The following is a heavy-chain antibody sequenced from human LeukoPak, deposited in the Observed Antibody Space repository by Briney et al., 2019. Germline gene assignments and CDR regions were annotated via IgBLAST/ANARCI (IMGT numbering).Heavy chain of an antibody. Sequence: ASVTVSCKASGYTFTGYYMHWVRQAPGQGREWMGWINPNSGGTNYAQKFRGRVTRTRDTSISTAYMELSRLRSDDTAVYYCARGTLYCSSTSCHKTYYYYYYMDVWGKGTTVTVSS. D-gene: IGHD2-2*01. CDR3: ARGTLYCSSTSCHKTYYYYYYMDV. CDR1: GYTFTGYY. V-gene: IGHV1-2*02. J-gene: IGHJ6*03. CDR2: INPNSGGT.